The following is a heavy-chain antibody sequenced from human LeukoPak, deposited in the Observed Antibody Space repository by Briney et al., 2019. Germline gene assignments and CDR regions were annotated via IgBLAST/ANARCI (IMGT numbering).Heavy chain of an antibody. V-gene: IGHV4-39*01. CDR1: GGSISSSSYY. CDR3: ARSWYDFYYYYYYMDV. CDR2: IYYSGST. D-gene: IGHD6-13*01. J-gene: IGHJ6*03. Sequence: KPSETLSLTCTVSGGSISSSSYYWGWIRQPPGKGLEWIGSIYYSGSTYYNPSLKSRVTISVDTSKNQFSLKLSSVTAADTAVYYCARSWYDFYYYYYYMDVWGKGTTVTVSS.